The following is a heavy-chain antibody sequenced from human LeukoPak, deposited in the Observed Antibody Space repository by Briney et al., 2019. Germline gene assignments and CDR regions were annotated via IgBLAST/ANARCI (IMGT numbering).Heavy chain of an antibody. D-gene: IGHD3-16*02. J-gene: IGHJ5*02. V-gene: IGHV3-43*01. CDR1: GFTFDDYT. Sequence: GGSLRLSCAASGFTFDDYTMHWVRQAPGKGLEWVSLITWDGGSTYYADSVKGRFTFSRDNSKNTLYLQMNSLRAEDTAVYYCARSTKTRLNERYRHNWFDPWGQGTLVTVSS. CDR2: ITWDGGST. CDR3: ARSTKTRLNERYRHNWFDP.